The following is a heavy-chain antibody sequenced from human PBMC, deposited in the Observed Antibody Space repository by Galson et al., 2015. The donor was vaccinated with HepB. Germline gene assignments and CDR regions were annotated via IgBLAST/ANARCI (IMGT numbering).Heavy chain of an antibody. Sequence: SLRLSCAASGFTFSSYGMHWVRQAPGKGLEWVAVIWYDGSNKYYADSVKGRFTISRDNSKNTLYLQMNSLRAEDTAVYYCAKDRVEGYGDPSNYYYYYYGMDVWGQGTTVTVSS. CDR1: GFTFSSYG. CDR3: AKDRVEGYGDPSNYYYYYYGMDV. J-gene: IGHJ6*02. D-gene: IGHD4-17*01. CDR2: IWYDGSNK. V-gene: IGHV3-33*06.